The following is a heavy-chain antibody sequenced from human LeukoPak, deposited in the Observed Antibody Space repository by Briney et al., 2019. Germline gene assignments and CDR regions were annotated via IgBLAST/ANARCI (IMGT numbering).Heavy chain of an antibody. CDR2: INHSGST. V-gene: IGHV4-34*01. CDR1: GGSFSGYY. CDR3: ARGLSSGWYSYFDY. J-gene: IGHJ4*02. Sequence: TSETLSLTCAVYGGSFSGYYWSWIRQPPGKGLEWIGEINHSGSTNYNPSLKSRGTISVDTSKNQFSLKLSSVTAADTAVYYCARGLSSGWYSYFDYWGQGTLVTVSS. D-gene: IGHD6-19*01.